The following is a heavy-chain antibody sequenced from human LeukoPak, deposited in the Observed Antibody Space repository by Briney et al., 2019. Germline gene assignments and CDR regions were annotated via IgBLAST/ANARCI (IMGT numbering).Heavy chain of an antibody. CDR2: ISDGGGST. J-gene: IGHJ4*02. CDR3: ARYFDNTAYTWRRFDY. Sequence: GGSPRLSCAASGFTFSSYMMSWVRQAPGKGLEWVSAISDGGGSTYYADSVKGRFAISRDNSKNTLYLHMNSLRAEDTAVYYCARYFDNTAYTWRRFDYWGQGVLVTVSS. D-gene: IGHD2-21*02. V-gene: IGHV3-23*01. CDR1: GFTFSSYM.